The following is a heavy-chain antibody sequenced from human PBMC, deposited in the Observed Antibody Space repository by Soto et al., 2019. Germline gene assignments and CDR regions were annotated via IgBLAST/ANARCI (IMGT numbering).Heavy chain of an antibody. J-gene: IGHJ4*02. V-gene: IGHV1-2*04. CDR1: GYTFSDYY. Sequence: ASVKVSCKASGYTFSDYYIHWVRQAPGQGLEWMGWINPKSGGTDYAQNFQGWLTMARDTSISTAYMELSRLRSDDTAVYYCARGEWKEGLHRYYFNFWGQGTPVTVSS. D-gene: IGHD3-3*01. CDR2: INPKSGGT. CDR3: ARGEWKEGLHRYYFNF.